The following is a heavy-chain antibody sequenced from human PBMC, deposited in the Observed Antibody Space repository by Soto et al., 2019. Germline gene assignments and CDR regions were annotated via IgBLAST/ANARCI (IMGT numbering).Heavy chain of an antibody. Sequence: EVQLVESGGGLVQPGGSLRLSCAASGFTFSSYAMHWVRQAPGKGLEYVSAISSNGGSTYYANSVKGRFTISRDNSKNTLYFQRGSRRAEEMGVYNFARDLGDYVDYGGQGPWVPVSS. CDR1: GFTFSSYA. J-gene: IGHJ4*02. D-gene: IGHD7-27*01. CDR2: ISSNGGST. CDR3: ARDLGDYVDY. V-gene: IGHV3-64*01.